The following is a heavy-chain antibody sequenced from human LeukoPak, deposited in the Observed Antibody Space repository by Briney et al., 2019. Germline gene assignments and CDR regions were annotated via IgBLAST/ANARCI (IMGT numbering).Heavy chain of an antibody. D-gene: IGHD3-9*01. Sequence: GGSLRLSCAASGFTFDNFGMTWVRQAAGKGLQWVSRISASGRSTTYAESVKGRITISRDNSKNTLFLQVNSLRAEDTALYYCAKGSDDILTGYPMDYWGQGTLVTVSS. CDR2: ISASGRST. CDR3: AKGSDDILTGYPMDY. CDR1: GFTFDNFG. J-gene: IGHJ4*02. V-gene: IGHV3-23*01.